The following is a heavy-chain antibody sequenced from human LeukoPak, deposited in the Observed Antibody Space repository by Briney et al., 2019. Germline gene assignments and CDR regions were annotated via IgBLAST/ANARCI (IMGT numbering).Heavy chain of an antibody. D-gene: IGHD6-19*01. V-gene: IGHV3-9*03. CDR2: ISWNSGRI. CDR3: AKSSPGYSSGWLQH. Sequence: GRSLRLSCAASGFTFDDYAMHWVRQAPGKGLEWVSGISWNSGRIDYADSVKGRFTISRDNAKKSLYLQMNSLRAEDMVLYYCAKSSPGYSSGWLQHWGQGTLVTVSS. CDR1: GFTFDDYA. J-gene: IGHJ1*01.